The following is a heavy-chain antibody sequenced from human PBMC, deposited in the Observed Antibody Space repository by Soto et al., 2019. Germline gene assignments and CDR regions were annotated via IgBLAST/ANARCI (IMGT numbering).Heavy chain of an antibody. CDR2: ISYDGSNK. CDR1: GFTFSSYG. Sequence: GGSLRLSCAASGFTFSSYGMHWVRQAPGKGLEWVAVISYDGSNKYYADSVKGRFTISRDNSRNTLYLQMNSLRAEDTAVYYCAKEVDYGDYVDYWGQGTLVTVSS. V-gene: IGHV3-30*18. J-gene: IGHJ4*02. D-gene: IGHD4-17*01. CDR3: AKEVDYGDYVDY.